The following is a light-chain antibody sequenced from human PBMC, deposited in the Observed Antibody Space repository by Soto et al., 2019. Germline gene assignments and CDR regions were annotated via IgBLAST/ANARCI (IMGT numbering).Light chain of an antibody. CDR3: QQRTNWPPLT. CDR1: QSISGN. Sequence: EIVLTQSPATLSLSPGEKATLSCRASQSISGNLAWYQQRRGQAPRLLIYDTSNRASGIPARFGGSGSGTDFTLTISSLEPEDFAVYYCQQRTNWPPLTFGGGTKVEIK. CDR2: DTS. J-gene: IGKJ4*01. V-gene: IGKV3-11*01.